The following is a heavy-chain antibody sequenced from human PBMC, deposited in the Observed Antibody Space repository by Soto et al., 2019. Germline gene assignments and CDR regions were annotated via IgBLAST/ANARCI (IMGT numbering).Heavy chain of an antibody. CDR3: ARWGCSGSNCNLNQRSFDL. D-gene: IGHD2-15*01. CDR1: GFIFNEYG. CDR2: IWYDGSNK. J-gene: IGHJ4*02. V-gene: IGHV3-33*03. Sequence: QVQLVESGGGVVQPGRSLRLSCAASGFIFNEYGMHWVRQAPGKGLEWVAVIWYDGSNKYYADSVKGRFTFSRDNSKNTMSLQMNSLRAEDTDVYYCARWGCSGSNCNLNQRSFDLWGQGTLVTVSS.